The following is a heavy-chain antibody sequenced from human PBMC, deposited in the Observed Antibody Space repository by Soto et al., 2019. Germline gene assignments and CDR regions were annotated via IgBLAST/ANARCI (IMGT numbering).Heavy chain of an antibody. CDR3: ARQGRAVAGNYYYYGMDV. J-gene: IGHJ6*02. D-gene: IGHD6-19*01. V-gene: IGHV4-39*01. Sequence: VTLSLTCTVCCAAISSTIHYWAWICQPPGKGLEWLGRIYSRGTVHSNPSLKSRGTISVETSKNQFPLKLSSVTAADTAVYYCARQGRAVAGNYYYYGMDVWGQGTPVT. CDR1: CAAISSTIHY. CDR2: IYSRGTV.